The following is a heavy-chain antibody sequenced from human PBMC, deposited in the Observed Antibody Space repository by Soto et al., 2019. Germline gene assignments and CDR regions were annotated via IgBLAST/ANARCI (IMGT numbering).Heavy chain of an antibody. CDR3: AKTGFWSDYRVADY. Sequence: QLQLQESGPGLVKPSETLSLTCTVSGGSISSSSSYWGWIRQPPGKGLEWIGSINYSGSTYYNPSLKSRITISVDTSKNQFSLKLSSVTAADTAVYFCAKTGFWSDYRVADYWGQGTLVTVS. V-gene: IGHV4-39*01. CDR1: GGSISSSSSY. CDR2: INYSGST. D-gene: IGHD3-3*01. J-gene: IGHJ4*02.